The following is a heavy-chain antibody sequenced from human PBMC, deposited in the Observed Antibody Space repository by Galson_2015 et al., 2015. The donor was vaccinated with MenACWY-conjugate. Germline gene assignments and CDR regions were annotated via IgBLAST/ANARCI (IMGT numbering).Heavy chain of an antibody. CDR3: AKLSTTKYRYAGMDV. J-gene: IGHJ6*02. Sequence: SLRLSCAVSGFTFSSYAMRWVRQAPGMGLEWVSVISGSAGSTYYAESVKGRFTISRDNSKNTLYLQMNSLRAEDTAVYYCAKLSTTKYRYAGMDVWGQGTTVTVSS. CDR2: ISGSAGST. CDR1: GFTFSSYA. V-gene: IGHV3-23*01. D-gene: IGHD4-17*01.